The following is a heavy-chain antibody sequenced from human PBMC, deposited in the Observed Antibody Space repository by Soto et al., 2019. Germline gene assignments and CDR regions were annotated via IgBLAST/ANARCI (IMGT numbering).Heavy chain of an antibody. CDR2: IHTSGTT. Sequence: SVTQSLTCTVVCGSIVGHFLCWIRKNAGKGLEWLGRIHTSGTTYYNPALKSRVTMSVDTSKNQFSVKLRSVTAADTAVYYCARGRTIFGVVYFDYWVQGTLVTVFS. V-gene: IGHV4-4*07. D-gene: IGHD3-3*01. J-gene: IGHJ4*02. CDR1: CGSIVGHF. CDR3: ARGRTIFGVVYFDY.